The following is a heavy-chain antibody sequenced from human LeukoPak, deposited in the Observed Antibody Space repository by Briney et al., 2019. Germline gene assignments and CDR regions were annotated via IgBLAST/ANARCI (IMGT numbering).Heavy chain of an antibody. CDR2: IIPIFGTA. D-gene: IGHD2-2*01. V-gene: IGHV1-69*13. Sequence: SVKVSCKASGGTSSSYASSWVRQDPGQGLEWMGGIIPIFGTANYAQKFQGRVTITADESTSTAYMELSSPRSEDTAVYYCATNQGAGFVVVPAAIDYWGQGTLVTVSS. J-gene: IGHJ4*02. CDR3: ATNQGAGFVVVPAAIDY. CDR1: GGTSSSYA.